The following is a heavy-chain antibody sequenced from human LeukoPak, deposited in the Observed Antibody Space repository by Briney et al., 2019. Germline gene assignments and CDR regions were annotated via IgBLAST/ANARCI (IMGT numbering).Heavy chain of an antibody. CDR3: ARDLGGIYFDY. J-gene: IGHJ4*02. CDR1: DASISGYY. V-gene: IGHV4-59*01. Sequence: SETLSLACTVSDASISGYYWSWVRQPPGKGLEWIGSIHFSGSTNYNPSLRSRVTISVDTSKNQLSLKLSSVTAADTAVYYCARDLGGIYFDYWGQGTLVTVSS. D-gene: IGHD1-26*01. CDR2: IHFSGST.